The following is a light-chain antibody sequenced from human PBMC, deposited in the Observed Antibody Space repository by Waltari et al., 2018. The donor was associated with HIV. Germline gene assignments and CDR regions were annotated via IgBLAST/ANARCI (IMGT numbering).Light chain of an antibody. CDR1: SSTIGADYD. J-gene: IGLJ2*01. CDR2: GNK. CDR3: QSYDISLSASVV. V-gene: IGLV1-40*01. Sequence: QSMLTQPPSVSGAPGQRVTISCTGSSSTIGADYDFHWYQQIPGTAPKLLISGNKNRPSGVPDRSSASKSGTSASLTISGLQAEDEADYFCQSYDISLSASVVFGGGTRLTVL.